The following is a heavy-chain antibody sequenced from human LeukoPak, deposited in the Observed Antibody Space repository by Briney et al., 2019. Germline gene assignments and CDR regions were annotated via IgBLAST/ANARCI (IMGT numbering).Heavy chain of an antibody. J-gene: IGHJ6*04. V-gene: IGHV4-34*01. Sequence: SETLSLTCAVYGGSFSGYYWSWIRQPPGKGLECIGEINHSGSTNYNPSLKSRVTISVDTSKNQFSLKLSSVTAADTAVYYCAREIAAAGASYYYYYGMDVWGKGTTVTVSS. CDR2: INHSGST. CDR3: AREIAAAGASYYYYYGMDV. CDR1: GGSFSGYY. D-gene: IGHD6-13*01.